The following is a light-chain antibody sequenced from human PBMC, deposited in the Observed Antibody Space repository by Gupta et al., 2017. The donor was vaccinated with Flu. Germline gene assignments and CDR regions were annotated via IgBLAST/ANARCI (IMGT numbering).Light chain of an antibody. V-gene: IGLV2-23*02. CDR3: YANTTSSTLV. Sequence: SALTQPAALAGSPGQSITISCTGTSSDVGTYNLVSWYQQYPGKAPNLIVFDVSNRAAGVSICFSGSKSGNTASLTISVPEAEAEADYYYYANTTSSTLVFGRGTKLTVL. CDR1: SSDVGTYNL. J-gene: IGLJ2*01. CDR2: DVS.